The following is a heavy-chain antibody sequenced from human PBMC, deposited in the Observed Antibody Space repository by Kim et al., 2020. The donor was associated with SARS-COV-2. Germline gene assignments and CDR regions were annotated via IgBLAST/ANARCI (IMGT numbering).Heavy chain of an antibody. D-gene: IGHD6-19*01. CDR1: GYTFTGYY. CDR3: AKISVAGGQI. Sequence: ASVKVSCKASGYTFTGYYIHWIRQAPGQGLECMGWINLNSGGTNYAQKFQGRVTMTRDTSISTAYMELSRLTVDDTAIYYCAKISVAGGQIWGQGTLVTVSS. V-gene: IGHV1-2*02. J-gene: IGHJ4*02. CDR2: INLNSGGT.